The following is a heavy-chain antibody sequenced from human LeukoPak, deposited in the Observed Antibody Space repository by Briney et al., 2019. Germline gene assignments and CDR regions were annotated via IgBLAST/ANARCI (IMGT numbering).Heavy chain of an antibody. CDR3: AKGNSSSWYAPLDY. CDR2: ISGSGGSS. CDR1: GFTFSSYA. D-gene: IGHD6-13*01. V-gene: IGHV3-23*01. Sequence: PGGSLRLSCAASGFTFSSYAMSWVRQAPGKGLEWVSAISGSGGSSYYADSVKGRFTISRDNSKNTLYLQMNSLRAEDTAVYYCAKGNSSSWYAPLDYWGQGTLVTVSS. J-gene: IGHJ4*02.